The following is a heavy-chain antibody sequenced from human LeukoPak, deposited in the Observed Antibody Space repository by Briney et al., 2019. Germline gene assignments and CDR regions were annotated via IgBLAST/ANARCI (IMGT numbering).Heavy chain of an antibody. V-gene: IGHV3-7*05. CDR1: GFTFSMYW. D-gene: IGHD6-6*01. CDR3: ARIGYRSSTFDY. CDR2: IKEDGSEK. J-gene: IGHJ4*02. Sequence: GESLRLSCAASGFTFSMYWMSWVRQAPGKGLEWVANIKEDGSEKYYVDSVKGRFTVSRDNTKNSLYLQMNSLRVEDTAVYYCARIGYRSSTFDYWGRGTPVTVSS.